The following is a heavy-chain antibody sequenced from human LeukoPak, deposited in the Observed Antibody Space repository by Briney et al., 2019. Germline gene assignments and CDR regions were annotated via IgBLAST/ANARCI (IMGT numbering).Heavy chain of an antibody. J-gene: IGHJ4*02. V-gene: IGHV5-51*01. Sequence: GKSLKISCKGSGYIFSKSWIGWVRQMPGKGLEWMGIIYPGDLDTRYSPSFQGQVTISADRSISTAYLQWSSLKASDTAMYYCARGIEAAAVTEFDYWGQGTLVTVSS. D-gene: IGHD6-13*01. CDR2: IYPGDLDT. CDR3: ARGIEAAAVTEFDY. CDR1: GYIFSKSW.